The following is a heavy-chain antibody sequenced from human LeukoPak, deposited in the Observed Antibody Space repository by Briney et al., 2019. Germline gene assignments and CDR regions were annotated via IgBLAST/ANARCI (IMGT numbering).Heavy chain of an antibody. CDR2: IIPIFGTA. CDR1: GGTFSSYA. V-gene: IGHV1-69*13. J-gene: IGHJ4*02. CDR3: ARDRWGRGGLFDY. Sequence: SVKVSCKASGGTFSSYAISWVRQAPGQGLEWMGGIIPIFGTANYAQKSQGRVTITADESTSTVYMELSSLRSEDTAVYYCARDRWGRGGLFDYWGQGTLVTVSS. D-gene: IGHD7-27*01.